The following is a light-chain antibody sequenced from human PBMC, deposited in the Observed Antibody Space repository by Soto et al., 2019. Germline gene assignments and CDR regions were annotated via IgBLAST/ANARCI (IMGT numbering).Light chain of an antibody. CDR3: QQYNIYPWT. J-gene: IGKJ1*01. V-gene: IGKV1-5*01. Sequence: DIQVTQSPSTLSASVGDRVTFTCRASQSISSWLAWYQQKPGRAPKLLIYDASTLESGVPSRFSGRGSGTEFTLTISRXQPDDFATYYCQQYNIYPWTFGQGTKVDIK. CDR1: QSISSW. CDR2: DAS.